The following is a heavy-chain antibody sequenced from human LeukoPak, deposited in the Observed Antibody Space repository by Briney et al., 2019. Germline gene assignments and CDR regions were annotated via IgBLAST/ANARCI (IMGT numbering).Heavy chain of an antibody. J-gene: IGHJ6*04. V-gene: IGHV3-49*04. CDR1: GFTFGDYA. Sequence: GRSLRLSCTASGFTFGDYAMSWVRQAPGKGLEWVGFITSKAYGGTTDYAASVKGRFTISRDDSKSIAYLQMNSLKTEDTAVYYCTRDPAGAAMLSLQDYYYGMDVWGKGTTVTVSS. CDR3: TRDPAGAAMLSLQDYYYGMDV. D-gene: IGHD2-2*01. CDR2: ITSKAYGGTT.